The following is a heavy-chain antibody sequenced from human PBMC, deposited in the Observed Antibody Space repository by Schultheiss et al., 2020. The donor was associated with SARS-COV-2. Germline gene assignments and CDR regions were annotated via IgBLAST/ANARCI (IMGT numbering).Heavy chain of an antibody. CDR2: INHSGST. CDR3: AREGIAVGGGYFDY. Sequence: SETLSLTCAVYGGSFSGYYWSWIRQPPGKGLEWIGEINHSGSTNYNPSLKSRVTISVDTSKNQFSLKLSSVTAADTAVYNCAREGIAVGGGYFDYWGQGTLVTVSS. V-gene: IGHV4-34*01. D-gene: IGHD6-19*01. CDR1: GGSFSGYY. J-gene: IGHJ4*02.